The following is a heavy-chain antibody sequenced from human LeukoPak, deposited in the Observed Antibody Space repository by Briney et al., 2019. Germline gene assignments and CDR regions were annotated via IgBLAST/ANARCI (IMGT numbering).Heavy chain of an antibody. V-gene: IGHV3-30*04. Sequence: GGSLRLSCAASGFTFRNYAMSWVRQAPGKGLEWVAVISYDESNKYYADSVKGRFTISRDNSKNTLYLQMNSLRAEDTAVYYCARDLFYYYYYGMDVWGQGTTVTVSS. D-gene: IGHD2/OR15-2a*01. J-gene: IGHJ6*02. CDR2: ISYDESNK. CDR1: GFTFRNYA. CDR3: ARDLFYYYYYGMDV.